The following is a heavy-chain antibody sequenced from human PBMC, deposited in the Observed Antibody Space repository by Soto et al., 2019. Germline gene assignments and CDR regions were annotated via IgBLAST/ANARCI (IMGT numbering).Heavy chain of an antibody. CDR2: IYHSGST. CDR3: ARDLPYDSSGPFGWFDP. V-gene: IGHV4-4*02. Sequence: QVQLQESGPGLVKPSGTLSLTCAVSGGSISSSNWWSWVRQPPGKGLEWIGEIYHSGSTNYNPSLKSRVTISVDKSKNQFSLKLSSVTAADTAVYYCARDLPYDSSGPFGWFDPWGQGTLVTVSS. CDR1: GGSISSSNW. J-gene: IGHJ5*02. D-gene: IGHD3-22*01.